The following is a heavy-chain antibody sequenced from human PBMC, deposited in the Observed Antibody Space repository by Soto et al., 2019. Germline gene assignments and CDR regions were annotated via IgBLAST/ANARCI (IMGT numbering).Heavy chain of an antibody. CDR2: IYSGGST. J-gene: IGHJ3*02. CDR1: GFTVNNNY. CDR3: ARQTDAFDI. V-gene: IGHV3-66*04. Sequence: GGSRRLSCAAAGFTVNNNYMSWVRQAPGKGLEWVSLIYSGGSTYYADSVKGRFTTSRDNSKNTLYLQMNSLRAEDTAVYYCARQTDAFDIWGQGTMVTVSS.